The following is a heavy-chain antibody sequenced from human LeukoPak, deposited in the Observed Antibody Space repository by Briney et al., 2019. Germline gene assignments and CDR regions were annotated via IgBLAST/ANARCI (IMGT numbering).Heavy chain of an antibody. D-gene: IGHD5-18*01. J-gene: IGHJ4*02. CDR1: GFTFSSYA. V-gene: IGHV3-23*01. Sequence: GGSLRLSCAASGFTFSSYAMNWVRQAPGRGLEWVSAISESGSRTYYADSVKGRFTISGDNSKNTLYLQINSLRAEDTAVYYCARRGYSYGYGFDYWGQGTLVTVSS. CDR2: ISESGSRT. CDR3: ARRGYSYGYGFDY.